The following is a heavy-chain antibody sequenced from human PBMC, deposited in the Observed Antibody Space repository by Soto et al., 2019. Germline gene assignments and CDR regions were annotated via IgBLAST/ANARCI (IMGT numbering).Heavy chain of an antibody. CDR1: GGTFSSYA. D-gene: IGHD3-10*01. CDR2: IIPIFGTA. V-gene: IGHV1-69*06. Sequence: ASVKVSCKASGGTFSSYAISWVRQAPGQGLEWMGGIIPIFGTANYAQKFQGRVTITADKSTSTAYMELSSLRSEDTAVYYCARPYYYGSGSHLDYYYYYGMDVWGQGTTVTVSS. J-gene: IGHJ6*02. CDR3: ARPYYYGSGSHLDYYYYYGMDV.